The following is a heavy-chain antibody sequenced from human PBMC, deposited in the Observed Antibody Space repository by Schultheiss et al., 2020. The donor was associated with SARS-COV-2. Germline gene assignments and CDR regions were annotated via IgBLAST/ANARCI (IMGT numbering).Heavy chain of an antibody. J-gene: IGHJ4*02. Sequence: GESLKISCAASGFTFSSYAMSWVRQAPGKGLEWVSAISGSGGSTYYADSVKGRFTISRDNSKNTLYLQMNSLRAEDTAVYYCAKSGTLHDFWSGYYSSFDYWGQETLVTVSS. V-gene: IGHV3-23*01. CDR2: ISGSGGST. D-gene: IGHD3-3*01. CDR1: GFTFSSYA. CDR3: AKSGTLHDFWSGYYSSFDY.